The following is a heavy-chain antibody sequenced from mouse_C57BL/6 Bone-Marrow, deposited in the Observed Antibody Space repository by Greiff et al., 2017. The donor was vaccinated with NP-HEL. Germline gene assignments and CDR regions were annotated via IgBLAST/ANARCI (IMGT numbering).Heavy chain of an antibody. J-gene: IGHJ3*01. CDR1: GYTFTSYG. CDR2: IYPRSGNT. D-gene: IGHD2-4*01. Sequence: VQLQESGAELARPGASVKLSCKASGYTFTSYGISWVKQRTGQGLEWIGEIYPRSGNTYYNEKFKGKATLTADKSSSTAYMELRSLTSEDSAVYFCARSGLRRVAYWGQGTLVTVSA. CDR3: ARSGLRRVAY. V-gene: IGHV1-81*01.